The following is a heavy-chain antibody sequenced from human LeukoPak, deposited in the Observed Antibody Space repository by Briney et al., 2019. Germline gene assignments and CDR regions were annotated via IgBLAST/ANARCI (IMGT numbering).Heavy chain of an antibody. CDR2: ISYDGSDK. CDR1: GSTFSSYW. J-gene: IGHJ4*02. CDR3: ARDWGRRYSSGWYGDFDY. D-gene: IGHD6-19*01. V-gene: IGHV3-30-3*01. Sequence: GGSLRLSCAASGSTFSSYWMHWVRQAPGKGLEWVAVISYDGSDKYYADSVKGRFTISRDNSKNTLYLQMNSLRPEDTAVYYCARDWGRRYSSGWYGDFDYWGQGTLVTVSS.